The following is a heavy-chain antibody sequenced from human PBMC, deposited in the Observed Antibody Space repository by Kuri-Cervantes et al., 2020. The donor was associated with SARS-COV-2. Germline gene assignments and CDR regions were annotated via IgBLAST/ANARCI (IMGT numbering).Heavy chain of an antibody. D-gene: IGHD2/OR15-2a*01. CDR3: ARDYFGNWFDP. Sequence: ASVKVSCKASGYTFTSYGISWVRQASGQGLEWMGWISAYNNDTNYAQKFQGRVTMTTDTSTSTVYMELTSLKSDDTAVYYCARDYFGNWFDPWGQGTLVTVSS. CDR2: ISAYNNDT. V-gene: IGHV1-18*01. CDR1: GYTFTSYG. J-gene: IGHJ5*02.